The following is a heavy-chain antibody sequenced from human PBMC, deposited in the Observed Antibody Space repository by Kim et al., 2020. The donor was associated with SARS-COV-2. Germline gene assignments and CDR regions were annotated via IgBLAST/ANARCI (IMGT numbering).Heavy chain of an antibody. CDR1: GFTFDDYA. CDR2: ISWNSGSI. D-gene: IGHD3-10*01. V-gene: IGHV3-9*01. CDR3: AKDWDGSGRVFSVGMDV. Sequence: GGSLRLSCAASGFTFDDYAMHWVRQAPGKGLEWVSGISWNSGSIGYADSVKGRFTISRDNAKNSLYLQMNSLRAEDTALYYCAKDWDGSGRVFSVGMDVWGQGTTVTVSS. J-gene: IGHJ6*02.